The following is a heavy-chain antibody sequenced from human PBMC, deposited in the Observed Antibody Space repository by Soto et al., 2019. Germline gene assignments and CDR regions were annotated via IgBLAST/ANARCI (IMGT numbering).Heavy chain of an antibody. D-gene: IGHD3-3*01. CDR2: IVPIFGTA. CDR3: VGFWSGYAVDY. Sequence: ASVKVSCKASGGTFSSYAISWVRQAPGQGLEWMGGIVPIFGTANYAQKFQGRVTITADKSTSTAYMELSSPRSEDTAVYYCVGFWSGYAVDYWGQGTLVTVSS. V-gene: IGHV1-69*06. CDR1: GGTFSSYA. J-gene: IGHJ4*02.